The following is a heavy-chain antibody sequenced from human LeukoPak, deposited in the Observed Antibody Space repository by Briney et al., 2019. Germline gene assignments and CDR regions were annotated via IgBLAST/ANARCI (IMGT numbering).Heavy chain of an antibody. V-gene: IGHV3-74*01. CDR3: ARDESYYDSSRWFDP. CDR1: GFTFSAYW. CDR2: INTDGSSP. Sequence: GGSLRLSCAASGFTFSAYWMHWVRQAPGKGLVWVSRINTDGSSPTYAASVKGRFTISRDNAKNSLYLQMNSLRAEDTAVYYCARDESYYDSSRWFDPWGQGTLVTVSS. D-gene: IGHD3-22*01. J-gene: IGHJ5*02.